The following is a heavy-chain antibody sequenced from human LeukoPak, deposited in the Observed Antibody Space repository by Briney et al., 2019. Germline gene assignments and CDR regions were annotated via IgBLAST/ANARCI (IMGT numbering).Heavy chain of an antibody. CDR1: GGTFTSYA. Sequence: ASVKVSSKASGGTFTSYAISWVRQAPGQGLEWMGGVIPIFGTANYAQKFQGRVTITADESTSTAYMELSSLRSEDTAVYYCARVIRADYDFWSGYTGLDNWFDPWGQGTLVTVSS. J-gene: IGHJ5*02. CDR3: ARVIRADYDFWSGYTGLDNWFDP. V-gene: IGHV1-69*01. D-gene: IGHD3-3*01. CDR2: VIPIFGTA.